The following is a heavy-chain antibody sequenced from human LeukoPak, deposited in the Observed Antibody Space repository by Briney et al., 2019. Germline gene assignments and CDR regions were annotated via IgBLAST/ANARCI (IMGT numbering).Heavy chain of an antibody. CDR1: GGSFSGYY. D-gene: IGHD2-8*01. CDR2: INHSGST. V-gene: IGHV4-34*01. J-gene: IGHJ4*02. Sequence: KPSETLSLTCAVYGGSFSGYYWSWIRQPPGKGLEWIGEINHSGSTNYNPSLKSRVTISVDTSKNQFSLKLSSVTAADTAVYYCARPYIVLMVYAGFDYWGQGTLVTVSS. CDR3: ARPYIVLMVYAGFDY.